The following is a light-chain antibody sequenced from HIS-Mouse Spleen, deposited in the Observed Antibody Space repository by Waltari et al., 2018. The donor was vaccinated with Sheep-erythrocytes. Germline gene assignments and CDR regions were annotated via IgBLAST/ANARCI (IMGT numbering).Light chain of an antibody. V-gene: IGLV3-1*01. CDR3: QAWDSSTVV. Sequence: SYELTQPPSASVSPGQTASLPCSGANLGAKNAFWYQQQPGHSPVLVIYQDSKRPSGIPERFSGSNSGNTATLTISGTQAMDEADYYCQAWDSSTVVFGGGTKLTVL. J-gene: IGLJ2*01. CDR2: QDS. CDR1: NLGAKN.